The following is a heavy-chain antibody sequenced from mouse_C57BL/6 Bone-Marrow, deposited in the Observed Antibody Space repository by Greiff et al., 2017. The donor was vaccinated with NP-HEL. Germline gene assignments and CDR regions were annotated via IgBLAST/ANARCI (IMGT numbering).Heavy chain of an antibody. CDR2: ITSDGGST. J-gene: IGHJ3*01. CDR1: EYEFPSHD. D-gene: IGHD2-5*01. Sequence: EVMLVESGGGLVQPGESLKLSCESNEYEFPSHDMSWVRKTPEKRLELVAAITSDGGSTSYPDTTESRFIISRDNTKKTLYLQMIRLRAEDTALYYCATHSNGAYWGQGTLVTVSA. CDR3: ATHSNGAY. V-gene: IGHV5-2*01.